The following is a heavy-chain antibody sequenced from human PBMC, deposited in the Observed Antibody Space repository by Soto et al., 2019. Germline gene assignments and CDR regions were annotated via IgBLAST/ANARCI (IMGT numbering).Heavy chain of an antibody. CDR1: GFAFNSHS. V-gene: IGHV3-21*01. D-gene: IGHD3-16*02. J-gene: IGHJ6*02. Sequence: EVQLVESGGGLVKPGGSLRLSCAASGFAFNSHSMTWVRQAPGKGLEWVSSISISSGYIYYADSVRGRFTISRDNSKNSLSLEMNSLRVDDTAVYFCARAPLLSSRHVNSLYYYGMDVWGLGTTVTVAS. CDR2: ISISSGYI. CDR3: ARAPLLSSRHVNSLYYYGMDV.